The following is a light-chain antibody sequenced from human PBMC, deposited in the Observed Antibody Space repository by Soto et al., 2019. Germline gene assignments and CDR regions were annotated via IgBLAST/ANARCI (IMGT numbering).Light chain of an antibody. CDR3: AAWDDSLTAL. CDR1: NSNIGSNA. Sequence: QAVVTQPPSASGTPGQRVTISCSGSNSNIGSNAVNWYQQFSGTAPKLLIYRNNQRPSGVPDRFSGSKSGTSASLTISGLQSEDEADYYCAAWDDSLTALFGGGTKLTVL. CDR2: RNN. V-gene: IGLV1-44*01. J-gene: IGLJ2*01.